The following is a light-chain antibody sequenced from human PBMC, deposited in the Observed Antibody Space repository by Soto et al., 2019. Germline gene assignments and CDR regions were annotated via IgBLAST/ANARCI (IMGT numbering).Light chain of an antibody. CDR3: QQRSNWPRT. CDR1: QSVDSNY. V-gene: IGKV3-11*01. CDR2: DAS. Sequence: EIVLTQSPGTLSLSPGEEATLSCRASQSVDSNYLAWYQQKPGXTPRLLIYDASDRATGIPARFSGSGSGTDFTRTISSLEPEDFAVYYCQQRSNWPRTFGQGTKVEIK. J-gene: IGKJ1*01.